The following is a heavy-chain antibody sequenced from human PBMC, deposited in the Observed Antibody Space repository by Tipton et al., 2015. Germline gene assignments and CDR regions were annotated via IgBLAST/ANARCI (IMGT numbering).Heavy chain of an antibody. Sequence: TLSLTCSLSGGSFYTYYGTWIRQPPGQGLEWIGEIYHSGTTNYNPSLRVRFTISLRTSKIQLSLKVDSVTAADTAIYYCARGGSPIIEMAYHHYGLDVWGQGATVTVSS. CDR3: ARGGSPIIEMAYHHYGLDV. CDR1: GGSFYTYY. CDR2: IYHSGTT. J-gene: IGHJ6*02. D-gene: IGHD5-24*01. V-gene: IGHV4-34*01.